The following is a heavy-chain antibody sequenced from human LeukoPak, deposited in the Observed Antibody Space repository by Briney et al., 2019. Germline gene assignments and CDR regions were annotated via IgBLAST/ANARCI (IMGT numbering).Heavy chain of an antibody. CDR1: GGSISSYY. CDR2: IYTSGST. CDR3: ARVVLSEPKSNSGSFRGDAFDI. J-gene: IGHJ3*02. V-gene: IGHV4-4*07. D-gene: IGHD1-26*01. Sequence: SETLSLTCTVSGGSISSYYWSWIRQPAGKGLEWIGRIYTSGSTNYNPSLKSRVTMSVDTSKNQFSLKLSSVTAADTAVYYCARVVLSEPKSNSGSFRGDAFDIWGQGTMVTVSS.